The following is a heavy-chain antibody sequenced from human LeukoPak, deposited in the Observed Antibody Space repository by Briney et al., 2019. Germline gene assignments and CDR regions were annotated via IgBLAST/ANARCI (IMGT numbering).Heavy chain of an antibody. Sequence: ASVKVSCKASGYTFTGYYMHWVRQAPGQGLEWMGWINPNSGGTNYAQKFQGRVTMTRDTSISTAYMELSRLRSDDTAVYYRAGASPGPYCTNGVCWGPNWFDPWGQGTLVTVSS. D-gene: IGHD2-8*01. CDR1: GYTFTGYY. CDR3: AGASPGPYCTNGVCWGPNWFDP. CDR2: INPNSGGT. J-gene: IGHJ5*02. V-gene: IGHV1-2*02.